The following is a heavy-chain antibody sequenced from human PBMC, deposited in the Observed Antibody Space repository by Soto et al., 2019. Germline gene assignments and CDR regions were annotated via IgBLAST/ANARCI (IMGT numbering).Heavy chain of an antibody. Sequence: GGSLRLSCTVSGFTFSSYAMNWVRQAPGGGLEWVSDLIYDGSNKYYADSVKGRFTISRDNSKNTLYLQMDSLRTEDTAMYYCVKDRYFRTLAGVDRWGHGTLVTVSS. J-gene: IGHJ5*02. V-gene: IGHV3-30-3*01. CDR1: GFTFSSYA. CDR2: LIYDGSNK. CDR3: VKDRYFRTLAGVDR. D-gene: IGHD6-19*01.